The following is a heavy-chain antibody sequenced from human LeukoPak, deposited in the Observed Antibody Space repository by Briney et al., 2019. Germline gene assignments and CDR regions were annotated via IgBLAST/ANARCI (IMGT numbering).Heavy chain of an antibody. D-gene: IGHD2-15*01. Sequence: SETLSLTCTVSGGSLNSGNYYWSWIRQPAGKGLEWIGRMYTSGSTTYNPSLKSRGSIYVDTSKNQFSLKLTSVTAADTAVYYCARYLGYCSGGSCLQWAFDIWGQGTMVTVSS. V-gene: IGHV4-61*02. CDR2: MYTSGST. CDR1: GGSLNSGNYY. CDR3: ARYLGYCSGGSCLQWAFDI. J-gene: IGHJ3*02.